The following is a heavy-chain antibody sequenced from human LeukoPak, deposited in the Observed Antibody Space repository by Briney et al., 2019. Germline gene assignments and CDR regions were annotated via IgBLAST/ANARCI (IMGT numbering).Heavy chain of an antibody. Sequence: PSETLSLTCAVYGGSFSGYYWSWIRQPPGKGLEWIGEINHSGSTNYNPSLKSRVTISVDTSKNQFSPKLSSVTAADTAVYYCARVGRRGYYYYYYMDVWGKGTTVTVSS. CDR1: GGSFSGYY. V-gene: IGHV4-34*01. CDR3: ARVGRRGYYYYYYMDV. CDR2: INHSGST. J-gene: IGHJ6*03. D-gene: IGHD6-25*01.